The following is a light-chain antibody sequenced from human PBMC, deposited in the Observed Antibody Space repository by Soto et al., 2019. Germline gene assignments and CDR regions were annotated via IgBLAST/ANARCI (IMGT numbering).Light chain of an antibody. Sequence: QSALTQPASVSGSPGQSISISSTGTSSDVGSYNLVSWYQQHPGKAPKLMIYEGSKRPSGVSNRFSGSKSGNTASLTISGLQAEDEADYYCCSYAGSNYVFGTGTKVTVL. CDR3: CSYAGSNYV. CDR2: EGS. V-gene: IGLV2-23*01. CDR1: SSDVGSYNL. J-gene: IGLJ1*01.